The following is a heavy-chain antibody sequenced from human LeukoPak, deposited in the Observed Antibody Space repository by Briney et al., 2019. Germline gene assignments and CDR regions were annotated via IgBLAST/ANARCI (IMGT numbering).Heavy chain of an antibody. CDR2: TDTDGSK. V-gene: IGHV3-23*01. J-gene: IGHJ4*02. CDR3: AKDRSGSRC. Sequence: GGSLRLSCAASGFTFSSYAMTWLRQAPGKGLEWVSTTDTDGSKYYAYSVKGRFTISRDNSKNTLYLQMNSLRVEDTAVYYCAKDRSGSRCWGQGTPVTVSS. D-gene: IGHD2-15*01. CDR1: GFTFSSYA.